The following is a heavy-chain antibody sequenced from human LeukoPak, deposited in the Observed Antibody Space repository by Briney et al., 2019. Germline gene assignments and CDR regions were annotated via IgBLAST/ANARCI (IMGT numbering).Heavy chain of an antibody. V-gene: IGHV1-24*01. J-gene: IGHJ4*02. D-gene: IGHD2-8*01. CDR1: GYTLTELS. CDR3: ARVLPLMVYAIPDY. Sequence: ASVKVSCKVSGYTLTELSMHWVRQAPGKGLEWMGGFDPEDGETIYAQKFQGRVTMTTDTSTSTAYMELRSLRSDDTAVYYCARVLPLMVYAIPDYWGQGTLVTVSS. CDR2: FDPEDGET.